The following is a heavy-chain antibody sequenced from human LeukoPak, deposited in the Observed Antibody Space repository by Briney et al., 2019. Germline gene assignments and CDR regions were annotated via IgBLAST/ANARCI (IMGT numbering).Heavy chain of an antibody. V-gene: IGHV1-2*02. Sequence: ASVKVSCKASGYTFTCYYMHWVRQAPGQGLEWMGWINPKSGGTNYAQKFQGRVTMTRATSISTAYMELSRLRSDDTAVYYCARDSRSAAVWYFDIWDRGTLVTVSS. CDR1: GYTFTCYY. CDR3: ARDSRSAAVWYFDI. D-gene: IGHD5-24*01. J-gene: IGHJ2*01. CDR2: INPKSGGT.